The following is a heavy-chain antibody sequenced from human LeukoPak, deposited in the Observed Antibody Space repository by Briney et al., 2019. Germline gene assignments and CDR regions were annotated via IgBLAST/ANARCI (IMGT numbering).Heavy chain of an antibody. CDR3: AREDSSGYYYARYFDY. CDR2: INHSGST. J-gene: IGHJ4*02. CDR1: GGSFSGYY. Sequence: SETLSLTCAVYGGSFSGYYWSWIRQPPGKGLEWIGEINHSGSTNYNPSLKSRVTISVDTSKNQFSLKLSSVTAADTAVYYCAREDSSGYYYARYFDYWGQGTLVTVSS. V-gene: IGHV4-34*01. D-gene: IGHD3-22*01.